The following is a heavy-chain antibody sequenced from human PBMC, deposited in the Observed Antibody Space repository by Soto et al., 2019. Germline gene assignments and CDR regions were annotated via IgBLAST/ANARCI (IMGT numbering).Heavy chain of an antibody. J-gene: IGHJ5*02. CDR2: IDPSDSYT. D-gene: IGHD6-6*01. CDR1: GYSFTSYW. Sequence: PGESLKISCKGSGYSFTSYWISWVRQMPGKGLEWMGRIDPSDSYTNYSPSFQGHVTISADKSISTAYLQWSSLKASDTAMYYCARQYSSSAPLDPWGQGTLVTVSS. V-gene: IGHV5-10-1*01. CDR3: ARQYSSSAPLDP.